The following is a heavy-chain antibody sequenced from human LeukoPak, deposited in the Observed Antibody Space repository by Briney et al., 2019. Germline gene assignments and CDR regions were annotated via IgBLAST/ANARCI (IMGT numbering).Heavy chain of an antibody. CDR1: GYTFTGYY. J-gene: IGHJ4*02. Sequence: GASVKVSCKASGYTFTGYYMHWVRQAPGQGLEWMGWINPNSGGTNYAQKFQGRVTMTRDTSTSTAYMELRSLRSDDTAVYYCARAGLGQRVPPSDYWGQGTLVTVSS. D-gene: IGHD2-2*01. CDR2: INPNSGGT. V-gene: IGHV1-2*02. CDR3: ARAGLGQRVPPSDY.